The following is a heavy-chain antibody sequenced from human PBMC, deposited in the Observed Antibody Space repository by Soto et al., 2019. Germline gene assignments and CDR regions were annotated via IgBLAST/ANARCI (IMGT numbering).Heavy chain of an antibody. Sequence: GGSLRLSCAASGFTFSSYGMHWVRQAPGKGLEWVAVISYDGSNKYYADSVKGRFTISRDNSKNTLYLQMNSLRAEDTAVYYCAKSTIRSDYYSNGMDVWGQGTTATVSS. J-gene: IGHJ6*02. V-gene: IGHV3-30*18. CDR2: ISYDGSNK. D-gene: IGHD5-12*01. CDR3: AKSTIRSDYYSNGMDV. CDR1: GFTFSSYG.